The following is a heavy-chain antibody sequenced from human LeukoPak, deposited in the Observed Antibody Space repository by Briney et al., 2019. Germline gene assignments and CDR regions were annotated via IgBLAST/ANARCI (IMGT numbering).Heavy chain of an antibody. D-gene: IGHD3-22*01. CDR1: GFTFSSYA. Sequence: GRSLRLSCAASGFTFSSYAMHWVRQAPGKGLEWVAVISYDGSNKYYADSVKGRFTISRDNSKNTLYLQMNSLRAEDTAVYYCASSPTRQNYYDSSGYYDYWGQGTLVTVSS. V-gene: IGHV3-30-3*01. CDR2: ISYDGSNK. J-gene: IGHJ4*02. CDR3: ASSPTRQNYYDSSGYYDY.